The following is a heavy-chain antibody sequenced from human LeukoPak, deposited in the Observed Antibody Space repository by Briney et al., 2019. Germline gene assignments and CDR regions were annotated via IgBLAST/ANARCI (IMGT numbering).Heavy chain of an antibody. CDR1: GSTFSNYA. V-gene: IGHV3-23*01. CDR2: ISSRGDST. Sequence: GGPLSLSCAAPGSTFSNYAMSWVRQVPGGGPEWASTISSRGDSTYDADSVKGRFTISRDNSKHSLYLQMNSVRAEDTAVYYCAKGPRPDITVAHTVENWGQGTLVIVSS. CDR3: AKGPRPDITVAHTVEN. D-gene: IGHD1-14*01. J-gene: IGHJ4*02.